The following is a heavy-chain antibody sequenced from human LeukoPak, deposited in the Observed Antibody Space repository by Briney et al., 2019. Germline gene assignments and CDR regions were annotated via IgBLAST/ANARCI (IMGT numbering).Heavy chain of an antibody. CDR3: ATSGNYYLKY. V-gene: IGHV3-48*02. D-gene: IGHD1-26*01. Sequence: GGSLRLSCAASGFTFSTYNMNWVRQAPGKGLERVSHITSSSTNIYYADSVKGRFTISRDNAKNALSLQMNSLRDEDTAVYYCATSGNYYLKYWGQGTLVTVSS. CDR1: GFTFSTYN. CDR2: ITSSSTNI. J-gene: IGHJ4*02.